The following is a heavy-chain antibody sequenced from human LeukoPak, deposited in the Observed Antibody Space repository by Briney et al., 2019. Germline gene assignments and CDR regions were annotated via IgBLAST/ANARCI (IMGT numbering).Heavy chain of an antibody. J-gene: IGHJ4*02. V-gene: IGHV3-23*01. Sequence: GGSLRLSCAASGFTFSSYAMSWVRQAPGKGLEWVSAISGSGGSTYYADSVKGRFTISRENSKNTLYLQMNSLRAEDTAVYYCAKEIITMVRGVITTPDYWGQGTLVTVSS. CDR3: AKEIITMVRGVITTPDY. CDR2: ISGSGGST. D-gene: IGHD3-10*01. CDR1: GFTFSSYA.